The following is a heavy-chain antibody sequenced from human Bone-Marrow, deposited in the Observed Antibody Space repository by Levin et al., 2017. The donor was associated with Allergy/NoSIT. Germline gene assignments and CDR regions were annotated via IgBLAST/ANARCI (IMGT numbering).Heavy chain of an antibody. Sequence: TSETLSLTCTVSGGSISLYYWSWIRQPPGKGLEWIGYIYNSGSTNYNPSLKVRVTISVDRSKNQVSLRLTSVTAADTAVYYCAGPRRKNSGDDAFDIWGRGTMVSVSS. D-gene: IGHD6-25*01. CDR1: GGSISLYY. CDR2: IYNSGST. J-gene: IGHJ3*02. CDR3: AGPRRKNSGDDAFDI. V-gene: IGHV4-59*08.